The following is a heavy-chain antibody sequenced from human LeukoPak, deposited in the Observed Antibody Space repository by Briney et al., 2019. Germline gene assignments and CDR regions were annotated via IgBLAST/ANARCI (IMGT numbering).Heavy chain of an antibody. J-gene: IGHJ1*01. CDR1: GFTFSSYA. V-gene: IGHV3-21*01. CDR2: ISSSSSYR. D-gene: IGHD6-19*01. Sequence: PGGSLRLSCAASGFTFSSYAMSWVRQAPGKGLEWVSPISSSSSYRYYADSVKGRFTISRDNAKNSLYLQMSSLRAEDTAVYYCERGGNSGWFSQYFQHWGQGTLVTVSS. CDR3: ERGGNSGWFSQYFQH.